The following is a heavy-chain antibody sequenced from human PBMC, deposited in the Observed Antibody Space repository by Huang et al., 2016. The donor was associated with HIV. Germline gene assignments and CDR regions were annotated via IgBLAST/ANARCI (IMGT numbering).Heavy chain of an antibody. CDR3: VREREMTTLRVRSFDS. CDR1: GFSFSDYY. CDR2: ISISGGSI. Sequence: QVQLVESGGGLVKPGGSLRLACEASGFSFSDYYMSWLRQAPGKGLEWSSYISISGGSIYYADSVRGRCTISRDNAKNSLYLQMNSLRVEDTAIYYCVREREMTTLRVRSFDSWGQGTLVTVSS. V-gene: IGHV3-11*01. J-gene: IGHJ4*02.